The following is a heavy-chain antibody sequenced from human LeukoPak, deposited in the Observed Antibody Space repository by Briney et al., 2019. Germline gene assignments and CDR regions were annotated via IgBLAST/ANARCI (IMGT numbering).Heavy chain of an antibody. V-gene: IGHV4-4*07. CDR3: ARDLSGSGGYFLVVYWYFDL. CDR2: IYGSGST. CDR1: GGSIESYY. Sequence: NPSETLSLTCTVSGGSIESYYWSWIRQPAGKGLEWIGCIYGSGSTNYNPSLKSRVTISADTSKNQFSLKLSSVTAADTAVYYCARDLSGSGGYFLVVYWYFDLWGRGTQVTVSS. J-gene: IGHJ2*01. D-gene: IGHD3-10*01.